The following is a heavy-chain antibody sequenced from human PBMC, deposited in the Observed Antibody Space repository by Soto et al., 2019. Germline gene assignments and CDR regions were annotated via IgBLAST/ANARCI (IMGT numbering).Heavy chain of an antibody. D-gene: IGHD2-15*01. Sequence: PGGSLRLSCAASGFTFSSYWMTWVRQAPGKGLEWVASIKQDASEKQYVDSVKGQFTISRDNARNSLYLQMNSLRAEDTAVYYCAKVVVVADTGAFDIWGQGTMVTVSS. CDR2: IKQDASEK. CDR1: GFTFSSYW. J-gene: IGHJ3*02. V-gene: IGHV3-7*01. CDR3: AKVVVVADTGAFDI.